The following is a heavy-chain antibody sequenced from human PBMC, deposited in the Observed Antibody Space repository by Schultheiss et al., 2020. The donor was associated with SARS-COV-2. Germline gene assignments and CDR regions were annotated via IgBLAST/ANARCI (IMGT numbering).Heavy chain of an antibody. CDR1: GGSISSYY. J-gene: IGHJ3*02. CDR2: IYYSGST. D-gene: IGHD2-2*01. V-gene: IGHV4-59*12. Sequence: SETLSLTCTVSGGSISSYYWSWIRQPPGKGLEWIGYIYYSGSTNYNPSLKSRVTISVDTSKNQFSLKLSSVTAADTAVYYCARKTQLLYAFDIWGQGTTVTVSS. CDR3: ARKTQLLYAFDI.